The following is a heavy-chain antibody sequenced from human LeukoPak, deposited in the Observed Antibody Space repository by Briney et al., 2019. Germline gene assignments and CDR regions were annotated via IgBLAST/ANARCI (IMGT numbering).Heavy chain of an antibody. CDR2: IKQDGSEK. Sequence: GGSLRLSCAVSGFTFISYAMSWVRQAPGKGLEWVANIKQDGSEKYYVDSVKGRFTISRDNAKNSLYLQMNSLRAEDTAVYYCARGGWSGYSHAFDIWGQGTMVTVSS. CDR1: GFTFISYA. CDR3: ARGGWSGYSHAFDI. V-gene: IGHV3-7*01. J-gene: IGHJ3*02. D-gene: IGHD3-3*01.